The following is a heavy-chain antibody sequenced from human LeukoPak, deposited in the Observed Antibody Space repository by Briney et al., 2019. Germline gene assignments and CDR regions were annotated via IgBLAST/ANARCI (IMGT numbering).Heavy chain of an antibody. V-gene: IGHV4-30-4*08. D-gene: IGHD1-26*01. CDR2: IYYSGST. J-gene: IGHJ4*02. Sequence: PSETLSLTCTVSGGSISSGDYYWSWIRQPPGKGWEGIVYIYYSGSTYYNPAHKSRVTISVDTSKTQFSLKLSSVTAAATAVYYWARTKKSYLTSVNYGGQGTLVTVSS. CDR1: GGSISSGDYY. CDR3: ARTKKSYLTSVNY.